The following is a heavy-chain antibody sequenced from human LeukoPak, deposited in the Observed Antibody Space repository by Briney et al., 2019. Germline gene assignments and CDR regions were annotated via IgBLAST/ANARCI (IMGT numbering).Heavy chain of an antibody. J-gene: IGHJ4*02. D-gene: IGHD3-10*01. CDR2: IYTSGST. CDR1: GGSISSYY. V-gene: IGHV4-4*07. CDR3: ARMTITMVRGIIMYYFDY. Sequence: PSETLSLTCTVSGGSISSYYWSWIRQPAGKGLEWIGRIYTSGSTNYNPSLKSRVTMSVDTSKNQFSLKLSSVTAADTAVYYCARMTITMVRGIIMYYFDYWGQGTLVTVSS.